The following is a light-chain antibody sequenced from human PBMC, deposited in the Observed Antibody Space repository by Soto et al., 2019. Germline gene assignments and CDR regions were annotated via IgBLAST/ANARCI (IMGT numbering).Light chain of an antibody. V-gene: IGLV1-47*01. CDR3: ASRDDNLSGHWM. CDR1: SSNIGGTNY. CDR2: RNN. J-gene: IGLJ3*02. Sequence: QPVLTQPPSASGTPGQRVFISCSGSSSNIGGTNYAYWYQQLPGAAPKLLIYRNNQRPSGVPDRFSGSKSGTSASLAISGLRSEDEADYYCASRDDNLSGHWMFGGGTKLTVL.